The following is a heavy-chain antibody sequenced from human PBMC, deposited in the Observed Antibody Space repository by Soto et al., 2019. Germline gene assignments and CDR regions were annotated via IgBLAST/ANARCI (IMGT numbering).Heavy chain of an antibody. CDR2: IYYSGTT. CDR1: GGSVSGSSYF. CDR3: ARHSSGWYFDY. V-gene: IGHV4-39*01. D-gene: IGHD6-19*01. Sequence: SETLSLTCTVSGGSVSGSSYFWGWIRQPPGKGLEWIGSIYYSGTTYYRPSLQSRVTISVDTSKKQFSLKLSSVTAADTAVYYCARHSSGWYFDYWGQGTRVTVSS. J-gene: IGHJ4*02.